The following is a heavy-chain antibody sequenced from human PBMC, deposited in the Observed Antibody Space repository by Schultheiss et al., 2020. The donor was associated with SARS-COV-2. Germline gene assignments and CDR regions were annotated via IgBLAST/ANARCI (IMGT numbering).Heavy chain of an antibody. J-gene: IGHJ6*02. CDR2: IRYDGSNK. CDR3: AKKGGVGATTVYYYYYYGMDV. CDR1: GFTFSSYG. Sequence: GESLKISCAASGFTFSSYGMHWVRQAPGKGLEWVAFIRYDGSNKYYADSVKGRFTISRDNSKNTLYLQMNSLRAEDTAVYYCAKKGGVGATTVYYYYYYGMDVWGQGTTVTVSS. V-gene: IGHV3-30*02. D-gene: IGHD1-26*01.